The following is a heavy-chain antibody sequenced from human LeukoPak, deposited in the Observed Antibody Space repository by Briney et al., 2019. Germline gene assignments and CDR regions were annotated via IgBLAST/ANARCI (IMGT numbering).Heavy chain of an antibody. V-gene: IGHV4-61*02. CDR3: ARGGRGFDP. J-gene: IGHJ5*02. CDR1: GGSISSETYY. Sequence: SQTLSLTCTVSGGSISSETYYWTWVRQPAGKGLEWIGRIYSSGSTSYNPSLKSRVTISVDTSKNQFSLELNSVTASDTAAYYCARGGRGFDPWGQGTLVTVSS. CDR2: IYSSGST.